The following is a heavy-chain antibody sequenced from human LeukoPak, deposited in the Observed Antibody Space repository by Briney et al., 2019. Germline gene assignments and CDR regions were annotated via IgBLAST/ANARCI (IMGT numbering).Heavy chain of an antibody. CDR3: AKPPYDSSGYYQSTFDY. J-gene: IGHJ4*02. CDR1: GFTFGTYW. CDR2: IGPDGTGK. Sequence: PGGSLRLSCAASGFTFGTYWMNWVRQVPGTGLEWVANIGPDGTGKNYGDSVKGRFTISRDNSKNTLYLQMNSLRAEDTAVYYCAKPPYDSSGYYQSTFDYWGQGTLVTVSS. D-gene: IGHD3-22*01. V-gene: IGHV3-7*01.